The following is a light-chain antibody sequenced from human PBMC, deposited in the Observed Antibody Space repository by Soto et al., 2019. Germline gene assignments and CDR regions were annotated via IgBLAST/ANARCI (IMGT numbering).Light chain of an antibody. CDR3: QTWGTGFQV. V-gene: IGLV4-60*03. J-gene: IGLJ2*01. Sequence: QAVVTQPSSASASLGSSVKLTCTLSSGHNFYTIAWHQQQPGKAPRYLMKLEGSGDYNRGSGVPDRFSGYSSGADRYLTISNFQSEDEADYYCQTWGTGFQVFGGGTKLTVL. CDR2: LEGSGDY. CDR1: SGHNFYT.